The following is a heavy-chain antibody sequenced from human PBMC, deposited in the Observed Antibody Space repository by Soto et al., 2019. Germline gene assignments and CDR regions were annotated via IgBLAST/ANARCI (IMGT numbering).Heavy chain of an antibody. CDR2: IIPIFGTA. CDR3: AREMGARNIVVVPAARHYYYYYGMDV. CDR1: GGTFSSYA. Sequence: SVKVSCKASGGTFSSYAISWVRQAPGQGLEWMGGIIPIFGTANYAQKFQGRVTITADESTSTAYMELSSLRSEDTAVYYCAREMGARNIVVVPAARHYYYYYGMDVWGQGTTVTVSS. V-gene: IGHV1-69*13. D-gene: IGHD2-2*01. J-gene: IGHJ6*02.